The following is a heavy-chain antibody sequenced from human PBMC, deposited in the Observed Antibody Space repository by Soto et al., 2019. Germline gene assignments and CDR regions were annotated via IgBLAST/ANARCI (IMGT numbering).Heavy chain of an antibody. V-gene: IGHV4-31*03. J-gene: IGHJ4*02. CDR1: GGSISNGGYY. CDR2: IYYSGST. Sequence: SETLSLTCTVSGGSISNGGYYWSWIRQHPGKGLEWIGYIYYSGSTYYNPSLKSRVTISVDTSKNQFSLKLSSVTAADTAVYYCARMWSGYNSQWGQGTPVTVSS. D-gene: IGHD6-25*01. CDR3: ARMWSGYNSQ.